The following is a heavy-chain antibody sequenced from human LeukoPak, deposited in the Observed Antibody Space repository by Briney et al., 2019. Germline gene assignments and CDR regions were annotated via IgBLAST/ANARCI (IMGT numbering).Heavy chain of an antibody. V-gene: IGHV1-8*03. D-gene: IGHD2/OR15-2a*01. CDR1: GYTFTGYY. Sequence: ASVKVSCKASGYTFTGYYMHWVRQATGQGLEWMGWMNPNSGNTGYAQKFQGRVTITRNTSISTAYMELSSLRSEDTAVYYCARGVFSMGVIYYYYYMDVWGKGTTVTVSS. CDR2: MNPNSGNT. J-gene: IGHJ6*03. CDR3: ARGVFSMGVIYYYYYMDV.